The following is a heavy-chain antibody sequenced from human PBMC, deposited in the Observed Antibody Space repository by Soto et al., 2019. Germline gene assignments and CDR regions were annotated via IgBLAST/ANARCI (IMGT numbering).Heavy chain of an antibody. V-gene: IGHV4-59*08. Sequence: SLIQSHPYTVAEGYIRSYYWSWIRQPPGKGLEWIGYIYYSGSTNYNPSLKSRVTISVDTSKNQFSLKLSSVTAADTAVYYCARHHDSWGQGTLVTVSS. CDR3: ARHHDS. CDR2: IYYSGST. J-gene: IGHJ4*02. CDR1: EGYIRSYY.